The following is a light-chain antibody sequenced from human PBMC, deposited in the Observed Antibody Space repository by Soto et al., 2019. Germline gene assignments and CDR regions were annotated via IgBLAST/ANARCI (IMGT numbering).Light chain of an antibody. CDR1: QSVSSY. V-gene: IGKV3-11*01. J-gene: IGKJ4*01. Sequence: EIVLPQSPVPLSLSPGERATLSCSASQSVSSYLAWYQQKPGQAPRLLIYDASNRATGIPARFSGSGSGTDFTLTISSLEPEDFAVYYCQQRSNWPSTFGGGTKVEIK. CDR2: DAS. CDR3: QQRSNWPST.